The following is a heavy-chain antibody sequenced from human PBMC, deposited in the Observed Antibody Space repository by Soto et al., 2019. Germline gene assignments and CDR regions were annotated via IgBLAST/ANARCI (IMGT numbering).Heavy chain of an antibody. Sequence: GGSLRLSCAASGFTFSSYAMSWVHQAPGKGLEWVSAISGSGGSTYYADSVKGRFTISRDNSKNTLYLQMNSLRAEDTAVYYCAKVREGGSYLFDYWGQGTLVTVSS. CDR1: GFTFSSYA. D-gene: IGHD1-26*01. CDR2: ISGSGGST. J-gene: IGHJ4*02. V-gene: IGHV3-23*01. CDR3: AKVREGGSYLFDY.